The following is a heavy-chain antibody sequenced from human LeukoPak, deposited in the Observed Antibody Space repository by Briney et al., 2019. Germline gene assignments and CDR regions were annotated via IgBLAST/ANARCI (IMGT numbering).Heavy chain of an antibody. CDR3: ARAGDGYNSHFDS. CDR1: GFTFSSYV. D-gene: IGHD5-24*01. Sequence: GRSLRLSCAASGFTFSSYVMHWVRQAPGKGLEWVAVISYDGTSKYYADSVKGRFTIPRDNSKNTLYLQMNSLRPEDTAVYYCARAGDGYNSHFDSWGQGTLVTASS. CDR2: ISYDGTSK. J-gene: IGHJ4*02. V-gene: IGHV3-30-3*01.